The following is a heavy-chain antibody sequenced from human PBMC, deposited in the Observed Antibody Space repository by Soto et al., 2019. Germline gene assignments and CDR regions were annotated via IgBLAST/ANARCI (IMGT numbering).Heavy chain of an antibody. CDR1: AFSFSSYA. D-gene: IGHD3-10*01. CDR3: GKNYYGAGSYLMMDDY. CDR2: ISYDGNNK. Sequence: QVQLVESGGGVVQPGRSLRLSCVASAFSFSSYAMHWVRQAPGKGLEWVAVISYDGNNKWYADSVKGRFTISRDKYENTLYLQMTSLRAEDKAVYYCGKNYYGAGSYLMMDDYWGQGTLVTVSA. V-gene: IGHV3-30*18. J-gene: IGHJ4*02.